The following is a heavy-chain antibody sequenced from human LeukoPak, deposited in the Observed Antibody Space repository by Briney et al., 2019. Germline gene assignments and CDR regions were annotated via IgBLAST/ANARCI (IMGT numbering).Heavy chain of an antibody. Sequence: GGSLRLSCAASGFTFSSYEMNWVRQAPGKGLEWVSCISSSGSTIYYADSVKGRFTISRDNAKNSLYLQMNSLRAEDTAVYYCARDRTGNNDFWSGYTTFFDYWGQGTLVTVSS. CDR3: ARDRTGNNDFWSGYTTFFDY. V-gene: IGHV3-48*03. J-gene: IGHJ4*02. CDR1: GFTFSSYE. D-gene: IGHD3-3*01. CDR2: ISSSGSTI.